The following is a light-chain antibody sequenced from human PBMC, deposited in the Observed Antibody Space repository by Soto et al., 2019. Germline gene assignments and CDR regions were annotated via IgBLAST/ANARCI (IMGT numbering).Light chain of an antibody. Sequence: QSALTQPRSVSGSPGQSVTISCTGTSSDVGGYNYVSWYQHNPGKAPKLMIYDVDKRPSGVPGRFSGSKSGNTASLTISGLQAEDEADYYCCSYAGSYPFVFGTGTKLTVL. CDR1: SSDVGGYNY. CDR2: DVD. V-gene: IGLV2-11*01. CDR3: CSYAGSYPFV. J-gene: IGLJ1*01.